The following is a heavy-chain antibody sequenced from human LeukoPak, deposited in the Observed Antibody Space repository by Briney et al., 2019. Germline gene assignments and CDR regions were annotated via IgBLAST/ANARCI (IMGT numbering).Heavy chain of an antibody. CDR2: IYFSGST. J-gene: IGHJ5*02. Sequence: SETLSLTCTVSGASITNDDYYWSWIRQHPGKGLEWIGYIYFSGSTYYNPTLKSRASVSVDTSKSQFSLRLTSVAAADTAVYYCARRAPFSNWFDPWGQGTLVIVSS. CDR1: GASITNDDYY. D-gene: IGHD2-2*01. CDR3: ARRAPFSNWFDP. V-gene: IGHV4-31*03.